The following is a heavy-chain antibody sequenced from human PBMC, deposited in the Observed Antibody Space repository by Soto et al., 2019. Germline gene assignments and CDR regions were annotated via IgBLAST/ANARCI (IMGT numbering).Heavy chain of an antibody. CDR1: GYTFTNYE. Sequence: ASVKVSCKASGYTFTNYEINWVRQATGQGLEWMGWMDPDSGNTGYAQQFQGRVTVTRNTSISTAYMELSSLRSDDTAVYYCARDGIAVAGGNWLDPWRQGTLVTVSS. D-gene: IGHD6-19*01. J-gene: IGHJ5*02. CDR2: MDPDSGNT. CDR3: ARDGIAVAGGNWLDP. V-gene: IGHV1-8*01.